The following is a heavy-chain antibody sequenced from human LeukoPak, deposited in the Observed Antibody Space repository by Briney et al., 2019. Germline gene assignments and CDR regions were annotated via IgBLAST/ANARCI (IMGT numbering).Heavy chain of an antibody. J-gene: IGHJ4*02. D-gene: IGHD3-10*01. CDR1: GYSISSGYY. CDR3: ARSAWFGEFVDY. CDR2: IYHSGST. Sequence: PSDTLSLTCAVSGYSISSGYYWGWIRQPPGKGLEWIGSIYHSGSTYYNPSLKSRVTISVDTSKNQFSLKLSSVTAAGAAVYYCARSAWFGEFVDYWGQETRVSVSS. V-gene: IGHV4-38-2*01.